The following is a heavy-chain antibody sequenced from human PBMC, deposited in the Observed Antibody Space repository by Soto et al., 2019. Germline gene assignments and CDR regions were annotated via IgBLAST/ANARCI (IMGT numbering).Heavy chain of an antibody. V-gene: IGHV3-23*01. Sequence: EVQLLESGGGLVQPGGSLRLSCAASGFTFSSYAMSWVRQAPGKGLEWVSAISGSGGSTYYADSVKGRFTISRDNSKNTLYLQMNSLRAEETAVYYCEKESITMIVALVSVYIWGQGKMVTVSA. D-gene: IGHD3-22*01. CDR3: EKESITMIVALVSVYI. CDR1: GFTFSSYA. CDR2: ISGSGGST. J-gene: IGHJ3*02.